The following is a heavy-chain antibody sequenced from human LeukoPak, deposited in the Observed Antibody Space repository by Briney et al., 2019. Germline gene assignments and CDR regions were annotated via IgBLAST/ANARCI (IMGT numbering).Heavy chain of an antibody. CDR2: IKEDGSEK. CDR1: GFTFSSYW. CDR3: ARLYSTYDSEVDY. V-gene: IGHV3-7*01. Sequence: LTGGSLRLSCAASGFTFSSYWMSWVRQAPGKGLEWVANIKEDGSEKYYVDSVKGRFTISRDNAKNSLYLQMNSLRAEDTAVYYCARLYSTYDSEVDYWGQGTLVTVSS. J-gene: IGHJ4*02. D-gene: IGHD5-12*01.